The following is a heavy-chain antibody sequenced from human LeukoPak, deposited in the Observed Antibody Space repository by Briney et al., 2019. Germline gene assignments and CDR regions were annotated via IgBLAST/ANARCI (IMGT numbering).Heavy chain of an antibody. CDR2: IYYSGST. V-gene: IGHV4-59*12. Sequence: PSETLSLTCTVSGGSISSFYWNWIRQPPGKGLEWIDYIYYSGSTNYNPSLKSRVTVSVDTSKNQFSLKLSSVTAADTAVYYCARLMITFGGVIVNDAFDIWGQGTMVTVSS. CDR3: ARLMITFGGVIVNDAFDI. J-gene: IGHJ3*02. D-gene: IGHD3-16*02. CDR1: GGSISSFY.